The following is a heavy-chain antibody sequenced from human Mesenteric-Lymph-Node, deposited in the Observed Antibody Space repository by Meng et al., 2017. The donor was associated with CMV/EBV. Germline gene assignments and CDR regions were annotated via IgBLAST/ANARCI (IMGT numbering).Heavy chain of an antibody. CDR1: GFTFDDCA. D-gene: IGHD1-14*01. J-gene: IGHJ6*02. CDR2: ISWNSGVV. V-gene: IGHV3-9*01. Sequence: SLKISCAASGFTFDDCAMHWVRQGPGKGLEWVSSISWNSGVVAYADSVKGRFTISRDNAKNSLYLQMNSLRAEDTALYHCARHRGGRPAYAMDVWGQGTTVTVSS. CDR3: ARHRGGRPAYAMDV.